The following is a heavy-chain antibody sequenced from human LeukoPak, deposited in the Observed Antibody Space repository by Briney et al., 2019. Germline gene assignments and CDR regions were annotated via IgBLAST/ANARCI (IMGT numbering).Heavy chain of an antibody. CDR2: IKQDGSEK. Sequence: PGGSLRLSCAASGFTFSSYWMSWVRQAPGKGLEWVANIKQDGSEKYYVDSVKGRFTISRDNAKNSLYLQMNSLRAEDTAVYYCARFDYYDSSGYDYWGQGTLVTVSS. J-gene: IGHJ4*02. D-gene: IGHD3-22*01. CDR1: GFTFSSYW. CDR3: ARFDYYDSSGYDY. V-gene: IGHV3-7*01.